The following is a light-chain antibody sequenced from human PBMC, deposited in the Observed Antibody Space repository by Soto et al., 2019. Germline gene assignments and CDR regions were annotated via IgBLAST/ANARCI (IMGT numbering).Light chain of an antibody. J-gene: IGKJ1*01. Sequence: DIPMTQSASTLSASVGDRVTITCRASQSISSWLAWYQQKPGKAPKLLIYDASSLESGVPSRFSGSGSGTEFTLTISSLQPADFATYYCQQYNSYPWTFGQGTKVEIK. CDR3: QQYNSYPWT. V-gene: IGKV1-5*01. CDR1: QSISSW. CDR2: DAS.